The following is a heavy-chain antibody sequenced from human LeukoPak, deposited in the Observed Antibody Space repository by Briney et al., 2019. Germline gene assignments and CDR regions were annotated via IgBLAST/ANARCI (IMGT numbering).Heavy chain of an antibody. CDR1: GGSISSYY. V-gene: IGHV4-59*01. Sequence: PSETLSLTCTVSGGSISSYYWSWIRQPPGEGLEWIGYIYYSGSTNYNPSLKSRVTISVDTSKNQFSLKLSSVTAADTAVYYCASLGAMDPDGFDYWGQGTLVTVSS. CDR3: ASLGAMDPDGFDY. D-gene: IGHD5-18*01. CDR2: IYYSGST. J-gene: IGHJ4*02.